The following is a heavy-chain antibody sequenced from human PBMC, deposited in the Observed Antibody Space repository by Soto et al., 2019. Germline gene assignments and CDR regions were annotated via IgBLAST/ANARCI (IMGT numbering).Heavy chain of an antibody. CDR1: GFTFSDYY. CDR2: ISSSGSTI. V-gene: IGHV3-11*01. Sequence: PGGSLRLSCAASGFTFSDYYMSWIRQAPGKGLEWVSYISSSGSTIYYADSVKGRFTISRDNAKNSLYLQMNSLRAEDTAVYYCARVRRNYDFWSGQTCQYFDYWGQGTLVTVS. J-gene: IGHJ4*02. D-gene: IGHD3-3*01. CDR3: ARVRRNYDFWSGQTCQYFDY.